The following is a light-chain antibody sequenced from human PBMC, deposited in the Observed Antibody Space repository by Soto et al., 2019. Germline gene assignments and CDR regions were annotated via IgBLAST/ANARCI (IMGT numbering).Light chain of an antibody. J-gene: IGLJ1*01. V-gene: IGLV3-1*01. CDR3: QAWASSTGV. CDR2: QNN. CDR1: NLGDKY. Sequence: SYELTQPPSVSVSPGQTASITCSGDNLGDKYACWYQQKPGQSPVLVIYQNNKRPSGIPERFSGSNSGNTATLTISGTQSMDEADYYCQAWASSTGVFGTGTKLTVL.